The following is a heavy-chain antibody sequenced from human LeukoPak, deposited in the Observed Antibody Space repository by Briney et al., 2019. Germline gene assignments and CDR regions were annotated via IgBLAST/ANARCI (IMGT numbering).Heavy chain of an antibody. CDR1: GFTFSTYW. CDR3: TLTKGYSSSLSLDY. V-gene: IGHV3-74*01. Sequence: RGSLRLSCAASGFTFSTYWMHWVRQAPGKGLVWVSRINTDGSSTSYADSVKGRFTISRDNAKNTLYLQMNSLRAEDTAVYYCTLTKGYSSSLSLDYWGQGTLVTV. CDR2: INTDGSST. J-gene: IGHJ4*02. D-gene: IGHD6-6*01.